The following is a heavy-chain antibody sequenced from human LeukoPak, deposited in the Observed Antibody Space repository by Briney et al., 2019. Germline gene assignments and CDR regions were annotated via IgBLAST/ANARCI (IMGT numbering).Heavy chain of an antibody. CDR3: ARDVGINLAVAGKANWFDP. CDR1: GGTFSSYA. D-gene: IGHD6-19*01. CDR2: IIPIFGTA. Sequence: SVKVSCKASGGTFSSYAISWVRQAPGQGLEWMGRIIPIFGTANYAQKFQGRVTITTDESTSTAYLELSSLRSEDTAVYYCARDVGINLAVAGKANWFDPWGQGTLVTVSS. V-gene: IGHV1-69*05. J-gene: IGHJ5*02.